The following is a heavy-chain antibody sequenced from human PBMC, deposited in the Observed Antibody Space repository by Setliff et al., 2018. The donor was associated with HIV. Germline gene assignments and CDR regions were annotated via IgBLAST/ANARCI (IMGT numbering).Heavy chain of an antibody. V-gene: IGHV3-21*01. Sequence: GGSLRLSCAASGFTVSSDYMSWVRQAPGKGLEWVSSISIGSGGAIDYADSVEGRFTISRDNSKNSLYLQMNSLRVEDTAVYYCAKGPGYSSSWYYFNYWGQGTLVTVSS. J-gene: IGHJ4*02. CDR2: ISIGSGGAI. CDR1: GFTVSSDY. D-gene: IGHD6-13*01. CDR3: AKGPGYSSSWYYFNY.